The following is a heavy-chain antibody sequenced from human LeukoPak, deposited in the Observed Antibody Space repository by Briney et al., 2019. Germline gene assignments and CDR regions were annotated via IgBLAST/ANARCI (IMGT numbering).Heavy chain of an antibody. V-gene: IGHV3-23*01. CDR1: GFTFDTYA. Sequence: QSGGSLRLSCAVSGFTFDTYAMTWVRQAPGKGLEWVSGISGGGSNTYYADSVKGRFTVSRDNSQNTLYLQMNSLRAEDTAAYYCAKTSEGYWFDSWGQGTLVTVSS. J-gene: IGHJ5*01. CDR2: ISGGGSNT. CDR3: AKTSEGYWFDS.